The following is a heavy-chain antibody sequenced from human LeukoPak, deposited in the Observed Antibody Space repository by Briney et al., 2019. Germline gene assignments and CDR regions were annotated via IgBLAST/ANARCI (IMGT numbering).Heavy chain of an antibody. CDR3: AKDAVRSSGWSYMDV. Sequence: PGGSLRLSCAASGFTFSSYGMHWVRQAPGKGLEWVAFIRYDGSNKYYADSVKGRFTISRDNSKNTLYLQMNSLRAEDTAVYYCAKDAVRSSGWSYMDVWGKGTTVTVSS. J-gene: IGHJ6*03. CDR2: IRYDGSNK. CDR1: GFTFSSYG. V-gene: IGHV3-30*02. D-gene: IGHD6-19*01.